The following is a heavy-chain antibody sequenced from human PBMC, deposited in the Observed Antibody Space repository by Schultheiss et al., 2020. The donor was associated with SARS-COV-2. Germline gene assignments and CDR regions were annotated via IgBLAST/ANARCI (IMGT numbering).Heavy chain of an antibody. J-gene: IGHJ6*02. CDR2: MNPNSGNT. D-gene: IGHD1-1*01. CDR1: GYTFTSYD. CDR3: ARAADNTYGMDV. Sequence: ASVKVSCKASGYTFTSYDINWVRQATGQGLEWMGWMNPNSGNTGYAQKFQGRVTMTTDTSTSTAYMELRSLRSDDTAVYYCARAADNTYGMDVWGQGTTVTVSS. V-gene: IGHV1-8*01.